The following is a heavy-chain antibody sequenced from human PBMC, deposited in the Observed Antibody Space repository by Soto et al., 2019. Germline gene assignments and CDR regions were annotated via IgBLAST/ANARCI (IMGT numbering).Heavy chain of an antibody. Sequence: PWGSLSLSCVCSVFTFSCYGMHWVRQAPGKGLDRVAVISDTGSSNYYAASVEGRFTISRENSKNTLSLHMDRLRVEDTAVYYCSKDRGGDCPDKSCYFGADYWGQGTPVTVSS. CDR1: VFTFSCYG. J-gene: IGHJ4*02. CDR3: SKDRGGDCPDKSCYFGADY. CDR2: ISDTGSSN. V-gene: IGHV3-30*18. D-gene: IGHD2-2*01.